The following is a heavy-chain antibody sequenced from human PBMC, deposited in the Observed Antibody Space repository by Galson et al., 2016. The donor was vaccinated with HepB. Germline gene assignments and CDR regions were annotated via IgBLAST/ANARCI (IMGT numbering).Heavy chain of an antibody. V-gene: IGHV6-1*01. D-gene: IGHD6-13*01. CDR2: TYYRSEWYH. J-gene: IGHJ3*01. CDR1: GDSVSNDHSA. CDR3: ASAKSAGTAFYL. Sequence: CAISGDSVSNDHSAWHWIRQSASRGLEWLGRTYYRSEWYHDYAESVQGRIAIIPDTSTNQISLQLNTVTPEDTALFYRASAKSAGTAFYLWGQGTMVTVSS.